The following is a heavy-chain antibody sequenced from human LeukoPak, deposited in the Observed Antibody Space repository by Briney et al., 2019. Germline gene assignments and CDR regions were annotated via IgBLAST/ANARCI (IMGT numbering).Heavy chain of an antibody. CDR3: ARLGRSEAVFTWVDN. CDR2: INPNSGGT. CDR1: GYTFTGYY. D-gene: IGHD3-10*01. Sequence: ASVKVSCKASGYTFTGYYMHWVRQAPGQGLEWMGWINPNSGGTNYAQKFQGRVTMTRDTSISTAYLQWSSLKASDTALYYCARLGRSEAVFTWVDNWGQGTLVTVSS. V-gene: IGHV1-2*02. J-gene: IGHJ4*02.